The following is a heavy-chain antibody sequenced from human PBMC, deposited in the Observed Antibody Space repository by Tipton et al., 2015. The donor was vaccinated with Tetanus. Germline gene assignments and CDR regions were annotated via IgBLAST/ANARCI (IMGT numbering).Heavy chain of an antibody. CDR3: ARDRGDYIYYGMDV. CDR1: GYTFTGYY. J-gene: IGHJ6*04. D-gene: IGHD3-22*01. CDR2: IDPNSGGT. V-gene: IGHV1-2*02. Sequence: QLVQSGAEVKKPGASVKVSCTASGYTFTGYYMYWVRQAPGQGLEWMGWIDPNSGGTIYAQKFQGRITMTRDTSISTAYMELRSLRSDDTAVYYCARDRGDYIYYGMDVWGTGTTVTVS.